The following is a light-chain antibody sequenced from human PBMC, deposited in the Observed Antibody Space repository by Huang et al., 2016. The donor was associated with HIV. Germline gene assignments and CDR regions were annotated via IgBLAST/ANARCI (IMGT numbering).Light chain of an antibody. J-gene: IGKJ1*01. CDR1: QSVSNSY. V-gene: IGKV3-20*01. CDR2: GAS. CDR3: QQYDSSPPT. Sequence: EIMLTQSPGTLSLSPGERATLSCRATQSVSNSYLAWYQQKPGQAPRLLIYGASSRATGIPDRFSGSGSGTDFNLTISRLEPEDFAVYYCQQYDSSPPTFGQGTKVEIK.